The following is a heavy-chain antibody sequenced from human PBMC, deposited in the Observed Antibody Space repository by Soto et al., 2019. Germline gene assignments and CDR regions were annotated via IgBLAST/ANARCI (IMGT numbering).Heavy chain of an antibody. CDR3: ARLGPEQLARFTPYYYYGMDV. J-gene: IGHJ6*02. D-gene: IGHD6-6*01. CDR1: GYSFPSYA. CDR2: INAGNGNT. V-gene: IGHV1-3*01. Sequence: XSVKVSCKDSGYSFPSYAMHWVRQAPGQRLEWMGWINAGNGNTKYSQKFQGRVTITRDTSASTAYMELSSLRSEDTAVYYCARLGPEQLARFTPYYYYGMDVWGQGATVTVSS.